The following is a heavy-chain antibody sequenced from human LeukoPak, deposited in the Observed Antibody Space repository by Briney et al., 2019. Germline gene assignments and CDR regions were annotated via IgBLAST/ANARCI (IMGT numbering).Heavy chain of an antibody. Sequence: ASVKVSCKASGRSFTTYAISWVRQAPGEGLEWMGGTIPLFGTTKYAQKFQDRVTITPDDSMSTAYMELSSLTSEDTALYYCARGTWSDVGYYYYYYMDVWGKGTTVTVSS. D-gene: IGHD1-1*01. CDR1: GRSFTTYA. V-gene: IGHV1-69*13. J-gene: IGHJ6*03. CDR3: ARGTWSDVGYYYYYYMDV. CDR2: TIPLFGTT.